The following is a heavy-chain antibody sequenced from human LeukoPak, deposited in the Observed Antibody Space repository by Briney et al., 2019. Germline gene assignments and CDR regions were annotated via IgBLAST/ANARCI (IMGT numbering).Heavy chain of an antibody. CDR1: GFTFSSYG. V-gene: IGHV3-23*01. Sequence: GGSLRLSCAASGFTFSSYGMHWVRQAPGKGLEWVSATSGSGGSTYYADSVKGRFTISRDNSKNTLYLQMNSLRAEDTAVYYCAKLLLWFGESDYWGQGTLVTVSS. CDR2: TSGSGGST. CDR3: AKLLLWFGESDY. D-gene: IGHD3-10*01. J-gene: IGHJ4*02.